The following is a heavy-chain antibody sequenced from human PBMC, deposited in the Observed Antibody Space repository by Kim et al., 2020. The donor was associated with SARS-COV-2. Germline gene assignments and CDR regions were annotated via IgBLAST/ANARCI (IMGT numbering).Heavy chain of an antibody. Sequence: SETLSLTCAVYGGSFSGYYWSWIRQPPGKGLEWIGEINHSGSTNYNPSLKSRVTISVDTCKNQFSLKLSSVTAADTAVYYCARGKAYGGNSFDYWGQGTL. CDR1: GGSFSGYY. J-gene: IGHJ4*02. CDR3: ARGKAYGGNSFDY. V-gene: IGHV4-34*01. D-gene: IGHD2-15*01. CDR2: INHSGST.